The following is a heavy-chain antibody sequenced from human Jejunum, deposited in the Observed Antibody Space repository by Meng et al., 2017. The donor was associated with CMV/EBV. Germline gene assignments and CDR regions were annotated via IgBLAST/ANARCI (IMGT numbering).Heavy chain of an antibody. CDR3: ARGPSIGVRGVFYFDY. CDR2: INPNTGGT. CDR1: GYTFIAYY. V-gene: IGHV1-2*02. Sequence: QVQLGQLGAEAKKPGASVKVSCKASGYTFIAYYMHWVRQAPGQGLEWMGWINPNTGGTNFAQKFQGRVTMARDTSITTAYMELSGLRSDDTAVYYCARGPSIGVRGVFYFDYWGQGTLVTVSS. J-gene: IGHJ4*02. D-gene: IGHD3-10*01.